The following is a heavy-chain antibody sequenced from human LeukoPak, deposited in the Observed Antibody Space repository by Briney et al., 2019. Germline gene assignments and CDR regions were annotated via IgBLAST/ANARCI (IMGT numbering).Heavy chain of an antibody. Sequence: TGGSLRLSCAASGFTFSSYSMNWVRQAPGKGLEWVSYISSSSSTIYYAGSVKGRFTISRDNAKNSLYLQMNSLRAEDTAVYYCARGDNNWFDPWGQGTLVTVSS. CDR1: GFTFSSYS. CDR2: ISSSSSTI. D-gene: IGHD3-9*01. CDR3: ARGDNNWFDP. V-gene: IGHV3-48*01. J-gene: IGHJ5*02.